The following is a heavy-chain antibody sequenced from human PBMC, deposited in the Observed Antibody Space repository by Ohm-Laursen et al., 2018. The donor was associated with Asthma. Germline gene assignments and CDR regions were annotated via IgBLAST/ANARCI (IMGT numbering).Heavy chain of an antibody. D-gene: IGHD6-13*01. V-gene: IGHV3-11*01. Sequence: SLRLSCAASGFTFSDYYMSWIRQAPGKGLEWVSYISSSGSTIYYADSGKGRFAISRDNAKNSLYLQMNSLRAEDTAVYYCARSSSSWYYGSIPELKFDYWGQGTLVTVSS. J-gene: IGHJ4*02. CDR1: GFTFSDYY. CDR3: ARSSSSWYYGSIPELKFDY. CDR2: ISSSGSTI.